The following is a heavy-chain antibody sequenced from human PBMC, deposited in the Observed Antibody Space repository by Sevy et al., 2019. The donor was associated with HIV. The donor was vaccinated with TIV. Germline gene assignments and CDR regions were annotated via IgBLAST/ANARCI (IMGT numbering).Heavy chain of an antibody. J-gene: IGHJ4*02. V-gene: IGHV3-23*01. CDR3: AREGCTKPHDY. CDR2: LSFGCGRI. D-gene: IGHD2-8*01. Sequence: GGSLRLSCAASGFTFSKYSMSWVRQAPGKGLEWVSTLSFGCGRINYADSVKGRFTISREDSKNTLYLQMNSLRADDTAVYYCAREGCTKPHDYWGQGTLVTVSS. CDR1: GFTFSKYS.